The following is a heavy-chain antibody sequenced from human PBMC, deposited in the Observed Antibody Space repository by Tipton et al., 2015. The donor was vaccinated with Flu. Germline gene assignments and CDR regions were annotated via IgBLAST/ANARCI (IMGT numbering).Heavy chain of an antibody. Sequence: TLSLTCTVSGGSISSYYWSWIRQPPGKGLEWIGYIYYSGSTNYNPSLKSRVTISVDTSKNQFSLELSSVTAADTAVYYCARDRPNYYYYGMDVWGQGTTVTVSS. CDR1: GGSISSYY. CDR2: IYYSGST. V-gene: IGHV4-59*01. J-gene: IGHJ6*02. CDR3: ARDRPNYYYYGMDV.